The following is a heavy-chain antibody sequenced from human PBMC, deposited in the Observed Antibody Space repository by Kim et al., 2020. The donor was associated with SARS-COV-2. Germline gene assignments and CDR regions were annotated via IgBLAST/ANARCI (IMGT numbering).Heavy chain of an antibody. CDR3: ASPEWYSGSSGLYYYGM. Sequence: GGSLRLSCAASGFTFSNSAMHWVRQAPGKGLEWVATISYDGSKKFSADSVRCRFTISRDNFQKNINLQMKCLRGEDTAVYYCASPEWYSGSSGLYYYGM. V-gene: IGHV3-30*03. CDR1: GFTFSNSA. D-gene: IGHD1-26*01. J-gene: IGHJ6*01. CDR2: ISYDGSKK.